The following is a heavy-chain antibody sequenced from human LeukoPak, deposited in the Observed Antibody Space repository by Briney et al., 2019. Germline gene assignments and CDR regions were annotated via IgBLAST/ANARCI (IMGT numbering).Heavy chain of an antibody. D-gene: IGHD4-17*01. V-gene: IGHV3-30*04. CDR3: ARPYGDHDY. CDR2: ISYDGSNK. Sequence: GGSLRLSCAASGFTFSSYAMHWVRQAPGKGMEWVAVISYDGSNKYYADSVKGRFTVSRDNSKNTLYLQMNSLRAEDTAVYYCARPYGDHDYWGEGTLVTVSS. CDR1: GFTFSSYA. J-gene: IGHJ4*02.